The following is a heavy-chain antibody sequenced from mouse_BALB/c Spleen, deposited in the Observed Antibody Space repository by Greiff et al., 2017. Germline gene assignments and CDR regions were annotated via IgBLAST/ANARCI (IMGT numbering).Heavy chain of an antibody. CDR3: SRAGGGGAMDY. CDR2: IYPGDGST. D-gene: IGHD1-1*02. Sequence: VQLVESGPELVKPGALVKISCKASGYTFTSYDINWVKQRPGQGLEWIGWIYPGDGSTKYNEKFKGKATLTADKSSSTAYMQLNSLTSEDSAVLFCSRAGGGGAMDYWGQGTSVTVSS. J-gene: IGHJ4*01. CDR1: GYTFTSYD. V-gene: IGHV1S56*01.